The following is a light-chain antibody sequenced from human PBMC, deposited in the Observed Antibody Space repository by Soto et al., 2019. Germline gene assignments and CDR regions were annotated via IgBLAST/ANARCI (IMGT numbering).Light chain of an antibody. Sequence: EIVLTQSPGTLSLSPGERATLSCRASQSVSSNYFAWYQQKPGQAPRLLIYGVSSRATGIPDRFSGSGSGTDFSLTISKLEPEDFAVYYCQQFGTSPQTFGQGTKVDIK. CDR2: GVS. V-gene: IGKV3-20*01. CDR1: QSVSSNY. J-gene: IGKJ1*01. CDR3: QQFGTSPQT.